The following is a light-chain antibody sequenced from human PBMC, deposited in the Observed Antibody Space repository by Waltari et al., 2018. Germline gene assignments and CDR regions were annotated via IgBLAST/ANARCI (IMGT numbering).Light chain of an antibody. CDR3: SSYAGSIYV. V-gene: IGLV2-8*01. CDR2: EVS. Sequence: QSALTQPPSASGSPAQSVTISCPGTRRDVGGYKYVSWYQQHPGKVPKLLIYEVSKRPSGVPDRFSGSKSGNTASLTVSGLQAEDEADYYCSSYAGSIYVFGTGTKVTVL. CDR1: RRDVGGYKY. J-gene: IGLJ1*01.